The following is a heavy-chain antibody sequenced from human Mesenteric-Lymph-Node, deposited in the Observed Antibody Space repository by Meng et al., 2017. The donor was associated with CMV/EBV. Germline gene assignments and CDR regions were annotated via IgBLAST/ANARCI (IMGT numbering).Heavy chain of an antibody. CDR3: AAKAYCGDNCYVES. J-gene: IGHJ1*01. CDR1: GFTFSDYY. D-gene: IGHD2-21*01. Sequence: GESLKISCAASGFTFSDYYMCWIRQAPGKGLEWVSYINTRGTTMYYADSVKGRFTISRDNAKNSLYLHMNGLRDEDTAVYFCAAKAYCGDNCYVESWGQGTLVTVSS. V-gene: IGHV3-11*01. CDR2: INTRGTTM.